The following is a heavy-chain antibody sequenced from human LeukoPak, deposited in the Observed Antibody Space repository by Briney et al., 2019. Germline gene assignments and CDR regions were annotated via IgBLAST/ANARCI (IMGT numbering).Heavy chain of an antibody. J-gene: IGHJ4*02. CDR1: GFTFSSYA. D-gene: IGHD2-2*01. V-gene: IGHV3-23*01. CDR2: ISGSGGST. CDR3: AKSDFIVVVPAAMYY. Sequence: GGSLRLSCAASGFTFSSYAMRWVRQAPGKGLEWVSAISGSGGSTYYADSVKGRFTISRDNSKNTLYLRMNSLRAEDTAVYYCAKSDFIVVVPAAMYYWGQGTLVTVSS.